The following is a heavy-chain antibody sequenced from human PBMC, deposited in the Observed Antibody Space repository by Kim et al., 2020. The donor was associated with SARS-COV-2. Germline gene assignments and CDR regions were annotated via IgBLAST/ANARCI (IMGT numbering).Heavy chain of an antibody. J-gene: IGHJ4*02. CDR3: ARDGVYDSSGYYGY. CDR1: GFTVSSNY. V-gene: IGHV3-53*01. Sequence: GGSLRLSCAASGFTVSSNYMSWVRQAPGKGLEWVSVIYSGGSTYYADSVKGRFTISRDNSKNTPYLQMNSLRAEDTAVYYCARDGVYDSSGYYGYWGQGTLVTVSS. CDR2: IYSGGST. D-gene: IGHD3-22*01.